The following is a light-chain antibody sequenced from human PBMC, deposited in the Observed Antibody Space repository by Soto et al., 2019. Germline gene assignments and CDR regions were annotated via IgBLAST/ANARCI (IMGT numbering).Light chain of an antibody. Sequence: EIVLTQSPGTLSLSPGERATLSCRASQSVSSSYLAWSQQKPGQAPRLLIYGASSRATGIPDRFSGSGSGTDFTLTISRLEPEDFAVYYCHQYGSSSWTFGQGPKVEIK. CDR1: QSVSSSY. J-gene: IGKJ1*01. V-gene: IGKV3-20*01. CDR3: HQYGSSSWT. CDR2: GAS.